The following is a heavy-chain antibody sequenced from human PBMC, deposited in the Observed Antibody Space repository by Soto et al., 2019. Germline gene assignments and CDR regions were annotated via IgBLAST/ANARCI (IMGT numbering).Heavy chain of an antibody. CDR2: INPNSGGT. CDR1: GYTFTGYY. J-gene: IGHJ6*02. V-gene: IGHV1-2*04. D-gene: IGHD3-10*01. CDR3: ARDSAYYYGSGSYYQYYYGMGV. Sequence: GASVKVSCKASGYTFTGYYMHWVRQAPGQGLEWMGWINPNSGGTNYAQKFQGWVTMTRDTSISTAYMELSRLRSDDTAVYYCARDSAYYYGSGSYYQYYYGMGVWGQGTTVTVSS.